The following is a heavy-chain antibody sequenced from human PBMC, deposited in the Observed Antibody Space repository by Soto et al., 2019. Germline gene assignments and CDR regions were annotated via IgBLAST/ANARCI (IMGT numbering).Heavy chain of an antibody. D-gene: IGHD3-22*01. V-gene: IGHV3-48*02. Sequence: GGSLRLSCAASGFTFSSYSMNWVRQAPGKGLEWVSYICSSSSSIYYADSVKGRFTISRDNAKNSLFLQMNSLRDEDTAVYYCARDLMIVDRNDAFDIWGQGTMVTVSS. J-gene: IGHJ3*02. CDR1: GFTFSSYS. CDR2: ICSSSSSI. CDR3: ARDLMIVDRNDAFDI.